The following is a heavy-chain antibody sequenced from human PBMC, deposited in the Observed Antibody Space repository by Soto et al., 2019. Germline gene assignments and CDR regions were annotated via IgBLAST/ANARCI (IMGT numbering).Heavy chain of an antibody. CDR2: ISGSGDRT. CDR3: AKASTYEYVWGSFRYYFDH. Sequence: GGSLRLSCAASGFSFNIYAMSWVRQAPGKGLEWDSGISGSGDRTHYVDSVKGRFTISRDNVKNTLYLQMNSLRAEDTAVYYCAKASTYEYVWGSFRYYFDHWGQGALVTVSS. J-gene: IGHJ4*02. V-gene: IGHV3-23*01. CDR1: GFSFNIYA. D-gene: IGHD3-16*02.